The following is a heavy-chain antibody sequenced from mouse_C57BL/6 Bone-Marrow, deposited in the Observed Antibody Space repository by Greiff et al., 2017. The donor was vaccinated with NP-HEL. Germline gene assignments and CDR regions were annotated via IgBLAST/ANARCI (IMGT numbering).Heavy chain of an antibody. CDR1: GYTFTSYW. CDR3: ARDGYDVGDY. D-gene: IGHD2-2*01. Sequence: QVQLQQPGAELVRPGSSVKLSCKASGYTFTSYWMDWVKQRPGQGLEWIGNIYPSDSETHYNQKFKDKATLTVDKSSSTAYMRLSSLTSEDSAVYYCARDGYDVGDYWGQGTTLTVSS. J-gene: IGHJ2*01. CDR2: IYPSDSET. V-gene: IGHV1-61*01.